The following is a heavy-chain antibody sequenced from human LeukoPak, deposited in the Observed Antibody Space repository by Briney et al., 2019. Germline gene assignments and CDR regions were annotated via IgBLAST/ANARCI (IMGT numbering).Heavy chain of an antibody. D-gene: IGHD6-19*01. CDR1: GYTFTSYY. CDR2: INPSGGST. J-gene: IGHJ1*01. V-gene: IGHV1-46*01. CDR3: ARAEANSDWPWRHFQY. Sequence: ASVKVSCKASGYTFTSYYMHWVRQAPGQGLEWMGIINPSGGSTSYAQKFQGRVTMTIDTSTSTVYMDLRSLRFDDTAVYYCARAEANSDWPWRHFQYWGQGTLVTVSS.